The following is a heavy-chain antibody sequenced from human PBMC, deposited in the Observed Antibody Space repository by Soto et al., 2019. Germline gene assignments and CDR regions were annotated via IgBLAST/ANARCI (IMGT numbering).Heavy chain of an antibody. D-gene: IGHD2-15*01. V-gene: IGHV3-30-3*01. CDR3: ARFKGCSGGSCYPYFDY. J-gene: IGHJ4*02. CDR2: ISYDGSNK. CDR1: GITFNSYA. Sequence: QVQLVESGGGVVQPGRSLRLSCAASGITFNSYAMHWVRQAPGKGLEWVAVISYDGSNKYYADSVKGRFTISRDNSKNTLYLQMNSLRAEDTAVYYCARFKGCSGGSCYPYFDYWGQATLVTVSS.